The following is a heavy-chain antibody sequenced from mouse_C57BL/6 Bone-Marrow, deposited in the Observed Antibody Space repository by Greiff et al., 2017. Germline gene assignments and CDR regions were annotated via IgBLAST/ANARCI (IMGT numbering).Heavy chain of an antibody. CDR1: GYTFTNYW. J-gene: IGHJ2*01. D-gene: IGHD2-4*01. Sequence: QVQLQQSGAELVRPGTSVKMSCKASGYTFTNYWIGWAKQRPGHGLEWIGDIYPGGGYTNYNEKFKGKATLTADKSSSTAYMQFSSLTSEDSAIYYCARTGDYNYFDDWGQGTTLTVSS. V-gene: IGHV1-63*01. CDR2: IYPGGGYT. CDR3: ARTGDYNYFDD.